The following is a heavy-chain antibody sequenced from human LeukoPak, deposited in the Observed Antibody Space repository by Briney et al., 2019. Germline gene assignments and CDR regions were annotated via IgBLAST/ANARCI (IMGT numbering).Heavy chain of an antibody. V-gene: IGHV1-2*02. D-gene: IGHD6-6*01. Sequence: ASVKVSCKASGYTFTGYYMHWVRQAPGQGFEWMGWINPNTGDTNYAQKFQGRVTMTRDTTISAAFMELTRLTSDDTAVYYCASYPSSSPPFDYWGQGTLVIVSS. CDR3: ASYPSSSPPFDY. J-gene: IGHJ4*02. CDR2: INPNTGDT. CDR1: GYTFTGYY.